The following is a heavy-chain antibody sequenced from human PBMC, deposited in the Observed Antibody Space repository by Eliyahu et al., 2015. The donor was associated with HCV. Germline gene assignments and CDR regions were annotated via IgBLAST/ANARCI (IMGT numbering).Heavy chain of an antibody. CDR3: ARDLARNYDYPRWFDP. Sequence: EVQLVESGGGLVKPGGSLRLSCEASGLSFSTYXMNWVRQAPGKGLEWVSSISSSSSYIYYADSVKGRFTISRDNAKNSLYLQMNSLRAEDTAVYYCARDLARNYDYPRWFDPWGQGTLVTVSS. D-gene: IGHD3-3*01. J-gene: IGHJ5*02. CDR1: GLSFSTYX. V-gene: IGHV3-21*01. CDR2: ISSSSSYI.